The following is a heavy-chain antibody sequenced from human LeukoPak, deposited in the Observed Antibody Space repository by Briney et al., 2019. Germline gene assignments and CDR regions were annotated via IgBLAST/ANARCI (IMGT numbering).Heavy chain of an antibody. CDR1: GGSISSSSYY. J-gene: IGHJ6*02. CDR2: IYYSGST. D-gene: IGHD2-2*03. CDR3: ARMDIVVVPAAAVGMDV. Sequence: PSETLSLTCTVSGGSISSSSYYWGWIRQPPGKGLEWIGSIYYSGSTYYNPSLKSRVTISVDTSKNQFSLKLSSVTAADTAVYYCARMDIVVVPAAAVGMDVWGQGTTVTVSS. V-gene: IGHV4-39*07.